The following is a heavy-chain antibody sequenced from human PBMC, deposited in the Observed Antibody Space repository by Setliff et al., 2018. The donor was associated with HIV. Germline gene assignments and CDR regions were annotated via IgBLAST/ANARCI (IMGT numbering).Heavy chain of an antibody. CDR2: IYPGDSDT. V-gene: IGHV5-51*01. CDR3: ARPLYEQTSDALNF. J-gene: IGHJ3*01. CDR1: GYSFTSYW. Sequence: PGESLKISCNGSGYSFTSYWIGWVRQMPGKGLEWMGIIYPGDSDTRYSPSFQGQVTISADKSSTTVYLQWTSLRASDTGMYYCARPLYEQTSDALNFWGQGTMVTVSS. D-gene: IGHD3-3*01.